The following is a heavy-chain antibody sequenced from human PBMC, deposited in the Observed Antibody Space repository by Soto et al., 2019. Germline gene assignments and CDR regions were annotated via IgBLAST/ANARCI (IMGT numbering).Heavy chain of an antibody. J-gene: IGHJ6*02. D-gene: IGHD2-2*01. CDR2: IRSKANSYAT. Sequence: LRLSCAASGFTFSGSAMHWVRQASGKGLEWVGRIRSKANSYATAYAASVKGRFTISRDDSKNTAYLQMNSLKTEDTAVYYCTTRGRNYYGMDVWGQGTTVTVSS. CDR1: GFTFSGSA. V-gene: IGHV3-73*01. CDR3: TTRGRNYYGMDV.